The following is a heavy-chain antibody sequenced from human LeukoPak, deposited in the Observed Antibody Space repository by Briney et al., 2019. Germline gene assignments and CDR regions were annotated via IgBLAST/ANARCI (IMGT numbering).Heavy chain of an antibody. CDR3: ARDAVRGVRFDY. J-gene: IGHJ4*02. CDR2: VSSSGSTK. Sequence: GESLRLSCAASGFTFSSYQMNWVRQAPGKGLEWVSYVSSSGSTKYYADSVKGRFTISRDNAKNSLYLQMNSLRAEDTAVYYCARDAVRGVRFDYWGQGTLVIVSS. D-gene: IGHD3-10*01. V-gene: IGHV3-48*03. CDR1: GFTFSSYQ.